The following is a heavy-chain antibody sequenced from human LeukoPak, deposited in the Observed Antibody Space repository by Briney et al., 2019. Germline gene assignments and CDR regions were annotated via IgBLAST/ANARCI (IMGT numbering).Heavy chain of an antibody. CDR2: ISSSSTYI. CDR3: AREPTTMIL. D-gene: IGHD3-22*01. J-gene: IGHJ4*02. CDR1: GFTFSLYS. Sequence: PGGSLRLSCAGSGFTFSLYSMNWVRQTPGKGLEWVSSISSSSTYIYYADSVKGRFTISRDNAKNPLYLQMNSLRAEDTAVYYCAREPTTMILWGQGTLVTVSS. V-gene: IGHV3-21*01.